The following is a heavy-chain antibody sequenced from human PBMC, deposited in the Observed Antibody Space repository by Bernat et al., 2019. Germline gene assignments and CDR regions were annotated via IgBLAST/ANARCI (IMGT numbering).Heavy chain of an antibody. V-gene: IGHV3-74*01. J-gene: IGHJ4*02. CDR1: GFTFSSSW. CDR3: ARKAGTGDLDY. Sequence: EVQLVESGGSLVQPGGSLRLSCAASGFTFSSSWMHWVRQAPGKGLVWVSRSNSDGSSTSYADSVKGRFTISRDNAKNTLYLQMNSLRADDTAVYYCARKAGTGDLDYWDQGTLVTVSS. D-gene: IGHD1-1*01. CDR2: SNSDGSST.